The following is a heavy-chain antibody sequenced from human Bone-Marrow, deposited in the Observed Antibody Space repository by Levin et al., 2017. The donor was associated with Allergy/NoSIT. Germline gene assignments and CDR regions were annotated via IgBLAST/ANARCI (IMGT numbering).Heavy chain of an antibody. J-gene: IGHJ5*02. D-gene: IGHD4-17*01. Sequence: SETLSLTCTVSGASITNYFWNWIRLPPGKGLEWIGYISYSGRTNYNPSLKSRVSMSIDPSKSQFSLQLSSVTAADTAVYYCVRDFYSGDYVGWFDPWGQGALVTVSS. CDR1: GASITNYF. CDR2: ISYSGRT. CDR3: VRDFYSGDYVGWFDP. V-gene: IGHV4-59*01.